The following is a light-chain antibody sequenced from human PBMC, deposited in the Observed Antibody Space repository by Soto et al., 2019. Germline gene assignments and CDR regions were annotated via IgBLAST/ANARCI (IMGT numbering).Light chain of an antibody. CDR3: CSYSGRRAHV. V-gene: IGLV2-11*01. CDR2: DVT. CDR1: SSDVGGLHY. Sequence: QSALTQPRSVSGSPGQSITISCTGPSSDVGGLHYVSWYQQRPGTAPKLMICDVTKRPSGVPNRFSGSKSDNTAFLTISGLHAEDEAEYCCCSYSGRRAHVFGTGTKVTVL. J-gene: IGLJ1*01.